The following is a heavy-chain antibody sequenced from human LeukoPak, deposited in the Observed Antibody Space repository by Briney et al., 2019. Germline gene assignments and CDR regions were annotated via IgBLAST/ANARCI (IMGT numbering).Heavy chain of an antibody. CDR1: GFTFSSDS. J-gene: IGHJ4*02. D-gene: IGHD2-21*02. V-gene: IGHV3-21*01. CDR2: ISSSSSYI. CDR3: ARGLFRIDY. Sequence: PGGSLRLSCAASGFTFSSDSMNWVRQAPGKGLEWVSSISSSSSYIYYADSVKSRFTISRDNAKNSLYLQMNSLRAEDTAVYYCARGLFRIDYWGQGTLVTVSS.